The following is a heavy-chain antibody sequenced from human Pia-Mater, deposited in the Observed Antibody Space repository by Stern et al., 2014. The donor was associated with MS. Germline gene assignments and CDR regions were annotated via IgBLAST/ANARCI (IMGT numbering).Heavy chain of an antibody. Sequence: VQLVESGGGLVQPGGSLRLSCAASGFTFNNFAMRWVRQTPGKGLEWVSTISGRGDTTPYADSVKGRFNIARDNSKNTLYLEMSSLRAEDTALYYCAKPSSHYVFDYWGQGIPVTVSS. CDR2: ISGRGDTT. D-gene: IGHD3-16*01. CDR3: AKPSSHYVFDY. J-gene: IGHJ4*02. V-gene: IGHV3-23*04. CDR1: GFTFNNFA.